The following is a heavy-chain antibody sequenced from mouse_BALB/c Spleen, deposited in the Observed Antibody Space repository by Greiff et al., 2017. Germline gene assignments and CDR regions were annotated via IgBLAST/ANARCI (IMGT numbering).Heavy chain of an antibody. CDR3: NRGYYGSRDYFDY. D-gene: IGHD1-1*01. J-gene: IGHJ2*01. V-gene: IGHV14-4*02. Sequence: DVKLVESGAELVRSGASVKLSCTASGFNIKDYYMHWVKQRPEQGLEWIGWIDPENGDTEYAPKFQGKATMTADTSSNTAYLQLSSLTSEDTAVYYCNRGYYGSRDYFDYWGQGTTLTVSS. CDR2: IDPENGDT. CDR1: GFNIKDYY.